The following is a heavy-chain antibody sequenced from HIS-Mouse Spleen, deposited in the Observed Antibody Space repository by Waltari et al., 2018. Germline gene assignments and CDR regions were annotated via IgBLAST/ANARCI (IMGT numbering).Heavy chain of an antibody. Sequence: QLQLQESAPGLGNPWRTRSPPSTFPVAPIGRGVYYWAWIRQPPGKGLEGIGSIYYSGSTYYNPSLKSRVTISVDTSKNQFSLKLSSVTAADTAVYYCAREIPYSSSWYDWYFDLWGRGTLVTVSS. J-gene: IGHJ2*01. V-gene: IGHV4-39*07. CDR1: VAPIGRGVYY. D-gene: IGHD6-13*01. CDR3: AREIPYSSSWYDWYFDL. CDR2: IYYSGST.